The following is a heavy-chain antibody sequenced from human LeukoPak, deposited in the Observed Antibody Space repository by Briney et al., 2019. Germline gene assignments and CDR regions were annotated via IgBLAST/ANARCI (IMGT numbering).Heavy chain of an antibody. J-gene: IGHJ3*02. CDR1: GGSFISYY. D-gene: IGHD3-22*01. CDR3: ASLTTADAFDI. Sequence: SETPSLTCAVYGGSFISYYWSWIRQPPGKGLEWIGEINHSGSTNYNPSLKSRVTISVDTSKNQFSLKLSSVTAADTAVFYCASLTTADAFDIWGQGTMVTVSS. V-gene: IGHV4-34*01. CDR2: INHSGST.